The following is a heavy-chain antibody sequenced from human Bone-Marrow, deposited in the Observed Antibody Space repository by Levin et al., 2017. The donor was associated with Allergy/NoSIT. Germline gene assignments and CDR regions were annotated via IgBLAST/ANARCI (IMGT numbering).Heavy chain of an antibody. V-gene: IGHV3-30*14. CDR1: GFTFRTHA. CDR2: ISNDGKNE. D-gene: IGHD5-18*01. J-gene: IGHJ4*02. Sequence: GGSLRLSCAASGFTFRTHAMHWVRQAPGKGLEWVTVISNDGKNEYYADSVKGRFTISRDNSKNALYLQMNNLRAEDTAVYYCTGGYTYGTRNLDYWGQGTLVTVSS. CDR3: TGGYTYGTRNLDY.